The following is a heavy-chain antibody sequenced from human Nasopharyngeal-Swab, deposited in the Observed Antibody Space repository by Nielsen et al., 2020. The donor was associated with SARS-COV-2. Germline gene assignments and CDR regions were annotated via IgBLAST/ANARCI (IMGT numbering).Heavy chain of an antibody. V-gene: IGHV3-21*01. J-gene: IGHJ2*01. D-gene: IGHD3-10*02. Sequence: WIRQPPGKGLEWVSSISSSSSYIYYADSVKGRFTISRDNAKNSLYLQMNSLRAEDTAVYYCARYHPGLFRCFDLWGRGTRVTVSS. CDR3: ARYHPGLFRCFDL. CDR2: ISSSSSYI.